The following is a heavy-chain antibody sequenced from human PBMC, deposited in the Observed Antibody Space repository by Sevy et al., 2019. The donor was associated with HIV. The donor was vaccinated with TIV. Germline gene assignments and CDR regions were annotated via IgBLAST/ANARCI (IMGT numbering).Heavy chain of an antibody. CDR2: MNWKGDNT. Sequence: GGSLRLSCVASGFTFSDYAMSWVRQPPGKGLEWVSSMNWKGDNTGYADSLKGRFTISRDSTKNSLFLQINSLRVEDTALYYCARNTYYYDSTGYGAFDLWGQATMVTVSS. D-gene: IGHD3-22*01. CDR3: ARNTYYYDSTGYGAFDL. J-gene: IGHJ3*01. V-gene: IGHV3-20*04. CDR1: GFTFSDYA.